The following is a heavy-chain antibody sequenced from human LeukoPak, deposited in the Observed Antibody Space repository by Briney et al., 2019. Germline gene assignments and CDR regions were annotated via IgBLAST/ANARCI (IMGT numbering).Heavy chain of an antibody. V-gene: IGHV4-59*08. CDR1: GGSISSYY. CDR2: IYYSGST. D-gene: IGHD3-22*01. Sequence: KPSETLSLTCTVSGGSISSYYWSWIRQPPGKGLKWIGYIYYSGSTNYNPSLKSRVTISVDTSKNQFSLKLSSVTAADTAVYYCARGGYSPDYWGQGTLVTVSS. CDR3: ARGGYSPDY. J-gene: IGHJ4*02.